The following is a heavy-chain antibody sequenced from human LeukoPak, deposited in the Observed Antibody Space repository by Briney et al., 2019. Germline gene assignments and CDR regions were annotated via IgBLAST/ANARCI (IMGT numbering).Heavy chain of an antibody. CDR3: ARVVVGVPHFDY. J-gene: IGHJ4*02. CDR2: IYSGGST. D-gene: IGHD1-26*01. Sequence: GGSLRLSCAASGFTVSSNYMSWVRQAPGKGLEWVSVIYSGGSTYYADSVKGRFTISRDKSKNTLYLQMNSLRAEDTAVYYCARVVVGVPHFDYWGQGTLVTVSS. CDR1: GFTVSSNY. V-gene: IGHV3-53*01.